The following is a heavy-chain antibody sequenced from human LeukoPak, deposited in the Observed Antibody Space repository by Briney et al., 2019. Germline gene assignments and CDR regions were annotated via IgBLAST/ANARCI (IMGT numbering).Heavy chain of an antibody. CDR2: IYYSGST. V-gene: IGHV4-59*08. CDR1: GGSISNYY. D-gene: IGHD3-3*01. Sequence: PSETLSLTCTVSGGSISNYYWSWIRQPPGKGLEWIGYIYYSGSTNYNPSLKSRVTISVDTSKNQFSLKLSSVTAADTAVYYCARHRAHFLAHSPFDYWGQGTLVTVSS. CDR3: ARHRAHFLAHSPFDY. J-gene: IGHJ4*02.